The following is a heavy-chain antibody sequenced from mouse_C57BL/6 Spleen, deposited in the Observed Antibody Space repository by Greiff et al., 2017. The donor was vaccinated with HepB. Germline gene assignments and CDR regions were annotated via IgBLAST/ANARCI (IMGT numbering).Heavy chain of an antibody. J-gene: IGHJ2*01. CDR2: ISDGGSYT. CDR3: ARGLGPYYVDY. D-gene: IGHD4-1*01. CDR1: GFTFSSYA. Sequence: EVKLMESGGGLVKPGGSLKLSCAASGFTFSSYAMSWVRQTPEKRLEWVATISDGGSYTYYPDNVKGRFTISRDNAKNNLYLQMSHLKSEDTAMYYCARGLGPYYVDYWGQGTTLTVSS. V-gene: IGHV5-4*03.